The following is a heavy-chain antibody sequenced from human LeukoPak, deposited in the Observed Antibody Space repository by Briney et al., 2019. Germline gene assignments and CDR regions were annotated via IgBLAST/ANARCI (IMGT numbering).Heavy chain of an antibody. D-gene: IGHD3-10*01. CDR3: ARVSGGSGLSELYYYYYMDV. V-gene: IGHV4-59*01. J-gene: IGHJ6*03. CDR2: IYYSGST. Sequence: SETLSLTCTVSGGSISSYYWSWIRRPPGKGLEWIGYIYYSGSTNYNPSLKSRVTISVDTSKNQFSLKLSSVTAADTAVYYCARVSGGSGLSELYYYYYMDVWGKGTTVTISS. CDR1: GGSISSYY.